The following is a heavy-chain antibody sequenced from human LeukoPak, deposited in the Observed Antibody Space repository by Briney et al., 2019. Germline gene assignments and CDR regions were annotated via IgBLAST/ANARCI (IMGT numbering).Heavy chain of an antibody. D-gene: IGHD6-6*01. CDR2: IYPGDSET. CDR3: ARSLVTIFDY. CDR1: GYSFTSYW. Sequence: GESLKISCKGSGYSFTSYWIGWVRQMSGKDLEWAGIIYPGDSETRYSPSFQGQVTISADKSISTAYLQWSSLKASDTAIYYCARSLVTIFDYWGQGTLVTVSS. J-gene: IGHJ4*02. V-gene: IGHV5-51*01.